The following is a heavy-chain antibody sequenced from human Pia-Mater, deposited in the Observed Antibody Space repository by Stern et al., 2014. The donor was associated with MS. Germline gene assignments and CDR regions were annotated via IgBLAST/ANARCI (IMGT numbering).Heavy chain of an antibody. V-gene: IGHV1-69*18. CDR2: HIPMFGTA. D-gene: IGHD2-8*01. CDR1: GGTPQNDA. J-gene: IGHJ4*02. Sequence: VQLVESGPEVKKPASSARVFCKASGGTPQNDAITCVRPARGPGLQSKGMHIPMFGTANYAEKFQGRVTITADESSHTAYMELSSLRSDDTAVYFCARDIALNTGFYFDSWGQGTLVTVSS. CDR3: ARDIALNTGFYFDS.